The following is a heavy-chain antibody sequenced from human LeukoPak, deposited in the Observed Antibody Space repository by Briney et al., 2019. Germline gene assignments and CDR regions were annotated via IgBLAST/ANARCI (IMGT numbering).Heavy chain of an antibody. D-gene: IGHD3-22*01. J-gene: IGHJ4*02. CDR1: GGTFSSYA. CDR2: IIPILGIA. V-gene: IGHV1-69*04. Sequence: SVKVSFKASGGTFSSYAISWVRQAPGQGLEWMGRIIPILGIANYAQKFQGRVTITADKSTSTAYMELSSLRSEDTAVYYCAGVRYYDSSGYSYYFDYWGQGTLVTVSS. CDR3: AGVRYYDSSGYSYYFDY.